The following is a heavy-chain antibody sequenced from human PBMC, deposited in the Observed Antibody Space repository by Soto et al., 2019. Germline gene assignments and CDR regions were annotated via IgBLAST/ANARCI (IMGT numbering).Heavy chain of an antibody. CDR2: IYSGGST. V-gene: IGHV3-53*01. J-gene: IGHJ5*02. D-gene: IGHD2-8*01. Sequence: EVQLVESGGGLIQPGGSLRLSCAASGFTVSSNYMSWVRQAPGKGLEWVSVIYSGGSTYYADAVKGRFTISRDNSKNTLYLQMNSLRAEDTAVYYCALRGSTKVLMVYATTWFDPWGQGTLVTVSS. CDR3: ALRGSTKVLMVYATTWFDP. CDR1: GFTVSSNY.